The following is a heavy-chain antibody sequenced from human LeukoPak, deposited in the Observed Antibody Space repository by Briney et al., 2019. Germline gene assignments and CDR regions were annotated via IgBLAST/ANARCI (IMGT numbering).Heavy chain of an antibody. Sequence: SETLSLTCAVSGGSISSYYWSWIRQPAGKGLEWIGRIYTSGSTNYNPSLKSRVTMSVDTSKNQFSLKLSSVTAADPAMYYCARDAGVLYYYDSSGYYTDPAFDYWGQGTLVTVSS. V-gene: IGHV4-4*07. J-gene: IGHJ4*02. CDR1: GGSISSYY. CDR3: ARDAGVLYYYDSSGYYTDPAFDY. CDR2: IYTSGST. D-gene: IGHD3-22*01.